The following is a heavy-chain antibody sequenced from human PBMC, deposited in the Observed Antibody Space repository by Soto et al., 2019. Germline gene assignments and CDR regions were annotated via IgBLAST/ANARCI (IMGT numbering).Heavy chain of an antibody. V-gene: IGHV1-69*01. CDR2: IIPYYNTL. CDR3: ASGASRGYPYVFDS. CDR1: EGTFNSYA. J-gene: IGHJ4*02. Sequence: QAQVVQSGAEVRKPGASVKLSCKASEGTFNSYAIAWVRQAPGQGLEWMGGIIPYYNTLNYAQKFQDRVTITADDSTNTVYLELSRLRSDDTAVYFFASGASRGYPYVFDSWAQGTLVTASS. D-gene: IGHD6-19*01.